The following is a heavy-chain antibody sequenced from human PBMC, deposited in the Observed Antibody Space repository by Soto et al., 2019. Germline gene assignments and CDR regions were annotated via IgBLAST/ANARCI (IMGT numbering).Heavy chain of an antibody. CDR2: INAGDGNT. CDR1: GYTFTGYD. Sequence: ASVKVSCKASGYTFTGYDMHWVRQAPGQRLEWMGWINAGDGNTKYSQKFQGRVTITRHTSASTAYMELSSLRSEDMAVYYCARDHDGFDYWGQGTLVTVSS. J-gene: IGHJ4*02. CDR3: ARDHDGFDY. V-gene: IGHV1-3*01.